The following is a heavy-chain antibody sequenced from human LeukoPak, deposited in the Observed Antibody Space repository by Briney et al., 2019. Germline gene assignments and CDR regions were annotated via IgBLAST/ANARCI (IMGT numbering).Heavy chain of an antibody. V-gene: IGHV4-39*01. Sequence: SETLSLTCTVSGGSISSSSYYWGWIRQPPGKGLEWIGSIYYSGTYSGSTYQNPSLKSRVTISVDTSKNQFSLKVTSVTVADTAVYYCARHTAMGSPLHHWGQGTRVTVSS. J-gene: IGHJ5*02. D-gene: IGHD5-18*01. CDR1: GGSISSSSYY. CDR3: ARHTAMGSPLHH. CDR2: IYYSGTYSGST.